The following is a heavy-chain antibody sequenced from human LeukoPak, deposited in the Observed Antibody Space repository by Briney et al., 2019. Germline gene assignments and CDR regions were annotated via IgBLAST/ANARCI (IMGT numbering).Heavy chain of an antibody. CDR2: ISSSSSYI. D-gene: IGHD2-15*01. CDR3: ARVGGYCSGGSCYFFDY. CDR1: GFTFSSYS. V-gene: IGHV3-21*01. J-gene: IGHJ4*02. Sequence: GGSLKLSCAASGFTFSSYSMNWVRQAPGKGLEWVSSISSSSSYIYYADSVKGRFTISRDNAKNSLYLQMNSLRAEDTAVYYCARVGGYCSGGSCYFFDYWGQGTLATVSS.